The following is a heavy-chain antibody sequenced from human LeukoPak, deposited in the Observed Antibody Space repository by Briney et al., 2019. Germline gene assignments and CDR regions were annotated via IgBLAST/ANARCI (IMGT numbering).Heavy chain of an antibody. V-gene: IGHV3-48*03. CDR3: ARSGGYYDY. Sequence: GGSLRLSCAASGFTFSSYEMHWVRQAPGKGLEWISYISTSGSTIYYADSVKGRFTVSRDNAKNSLYLQMNSLRAEDTAVYYCARSGGYYDYWGQGTLVSVSS. D-gene: IGHD4-23*01. J-gene: IGHJ4*02. CDR2: ISTSGSTI. CDR1: GFTFSSYE.